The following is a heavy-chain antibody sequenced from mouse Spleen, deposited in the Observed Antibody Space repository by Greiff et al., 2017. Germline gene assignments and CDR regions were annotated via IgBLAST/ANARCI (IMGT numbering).Heavy chain of an antibody. CDR3: ARFRYGNFGDWFAY. D-gene: IGHD2-1*01. CDR1: GYTFTDYY. Sequence: EVQLQQSGPVLVKPGASVKMSCKASGYTFTDYYMNWVKQSHGKSLEWIGVINPYNGGTSYNQKFKGKATLTVDKSSSTAYMELNSLTSEDSAVYYCARFRYGNFGDWFAYWGQGTLVTVSA. J-gene: IGHJ3*01. CDR2: INPYNGGT. V-gene: IGHV1-19*01.